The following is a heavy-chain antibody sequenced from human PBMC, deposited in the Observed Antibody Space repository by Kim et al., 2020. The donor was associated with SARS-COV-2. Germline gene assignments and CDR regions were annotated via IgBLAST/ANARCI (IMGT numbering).Heavy chain of an antibody. Sequence: GGSLRLSCGASGFTLGDYGMHWVRQTPGKGLEWVSGIDWNSGSVGYADSVQGRFIISRDNAKNSLYLQMNSLRPEDTALYYCVKATGAAGSYSPMDVWGQGTTVTVSS. V-gene: IGHV3-9*01. CDR3: VKATGAAGSYSPMDV. CDR1: GFTLGDYG. CDR2: IDWNSGSV. D-gene: IGHD3-10*01. J-gene: IGHJ6*02.